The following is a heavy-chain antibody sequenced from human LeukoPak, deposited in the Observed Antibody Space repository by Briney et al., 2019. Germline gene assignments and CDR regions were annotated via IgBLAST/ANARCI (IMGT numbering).Heavy chain of an antibody. CDR1: GFTFSSCS. D-gene: IGHD4-17*01. CDR3: ARSDGDYGIGAFDI. J-gene: IGHJ3*02. CDR2: ISSSSYI. Sequence: GGSLRLSCAASGFTFSSCSMNWVRQAPGKGLEWVSSISSSSYIYYADSVKGRFTISRDNAKNSLYLQMNSLRAEDTAVYYCARSDGDYGIGAFDIWGQGTMVTVSS. V-gene: IGHV3-21*01.